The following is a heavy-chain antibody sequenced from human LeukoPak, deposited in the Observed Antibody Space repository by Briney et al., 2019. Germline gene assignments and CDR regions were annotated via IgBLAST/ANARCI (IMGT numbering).Heavy chain of an antibody. CDR2: IRYDGSNK. V-gene: IGHV3-30*02. Sequence: GGSLRLSCAASGFTFSSYGMHWVRQAPGKGLEWVAFIRYDGSNKYYADSVKGRFTISRDNSKNTLYLQMNSLRAEDTAVYYCAKDNRITMVRGVFYYYYYMDVWGKGTTVTISS. CDR1: GFTFSSYG. D-gene: IGHD3-10*01. J-gene: IGHJ6*03. CDR3: AKDNRITMVRGVFYYYYYMDV.